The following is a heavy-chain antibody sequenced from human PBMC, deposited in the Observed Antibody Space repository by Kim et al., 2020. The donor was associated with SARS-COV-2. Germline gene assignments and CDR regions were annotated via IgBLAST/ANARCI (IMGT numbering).Heavy chain of an antibody. CDR3: ARVLGCSSTSCYGYPHLYYYGMDV. CDR2: INAGNGNT. Sequence: ASVKVSCKASGYTFTSYAMHWVRQAPGQRLEWMGWINAGNGNTKYSQKFQGRVTITRDTSASTAYMELSSLRSEDTAVYYCARVLGCSSTSCYGYPHLYYYGMDVWGQGTTVTVSS. D-gene: IGHD2-2*01. CDR1: GYTFTSYA. J-gene: IGHJ6*02. V-gene: IGHV1-3*01.